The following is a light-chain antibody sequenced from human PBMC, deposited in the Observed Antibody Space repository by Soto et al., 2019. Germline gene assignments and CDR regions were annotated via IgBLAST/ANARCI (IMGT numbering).Light chain of an antibody. Sequence: QSALTQPPSASGSPGQSVTISCTGTKSDIGVYDFVSWYQHHPGKAPRLIIYEVVQRPSGVPDRFSGSKSGNTASLTVSGTQAADEADYFCEAYDVINTYVFGSETTVTVL. V-gene: IGLV2-8*01. CDR3: EAYDVINTYV. CDR1: KSDIGVYDF. CDR2: EVV. J-gene: IGLJ1*01.